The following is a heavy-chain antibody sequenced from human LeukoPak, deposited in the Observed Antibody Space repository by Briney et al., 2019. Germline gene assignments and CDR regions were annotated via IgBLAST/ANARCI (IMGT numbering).Heavy chain of an antibody. D-gene: IGHD3-10*01. V-gene: IGHV1-69*06. CDR3: ASGVLWFGSLLLKGMDV. CDR2: IIPIFGTA. Sequence: SVKVSCKASGGTFSSYAISWVRQAPGQGLEWMGGIIPIFGTANYAQKFQGRVTITADKSTSTAYMELSSLRSEDTAVYYCASGVLWFGSLLLKGMDVWGKGTTVTVSS. J-gene: IGHJ6*03. CDR1: GGTFSSYA.